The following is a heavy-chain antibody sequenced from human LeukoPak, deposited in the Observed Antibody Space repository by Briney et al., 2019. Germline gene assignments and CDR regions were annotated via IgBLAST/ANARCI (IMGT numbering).Heavy chain of an antibody. CDR3: AXDPVYCSXTSCSXYXXMDV. Sequence: GGSLRLSCAASGFTFSSYAMHWVRQAPGKGLEWVAVISYDGSNKYYADSVKGRFTISRDNSKNTLYLQMNSLRAEDTAVYYCAXDPVYCSXTSCSXYXXMDVWGXXTXVXXSS. J-gene: IGHJ6*02. V-gene: IGHV3-30-3*01. D-gene: IGHD2-2*01. CDR1: GFTFSSYA. CDR2: ISYDGSNK.